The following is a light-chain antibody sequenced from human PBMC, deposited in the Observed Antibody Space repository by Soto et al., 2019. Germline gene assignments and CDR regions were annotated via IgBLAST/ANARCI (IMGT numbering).Light chain of an antibody. CDR3: QQSYTNPYI. Sequence: DIQMTQSPSSLSASVGDRVTITCRASQSISSYLNWYQQKPGKAPRLLIYAASILQSGVSSRFSGSGSGTDFTLTISSLQPEDFAIYYCQQSYTNPYIFGQGTKLEIK. V-gene: IGKV1-39*01. CDR1: QSISSY. CDR2: AAS. J-gene: IGKJ2*01.